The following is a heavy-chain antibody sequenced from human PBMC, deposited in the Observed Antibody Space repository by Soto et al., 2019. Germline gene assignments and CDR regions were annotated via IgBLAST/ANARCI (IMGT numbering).Heavy chain of an antibody. CDR3: ARDMELSPLYDSSGYSFDY. Sequence: PGGSLRLSCAASGFTFDDYGMSWVRQAPGKGLEWVSGINWNGGSTGYADSVKGRFTISRDNAKNSLYLQMNSLRAEDTALYYCARDMELSPLYDSSGYSFDYWGQGTLVTVSS. V-gene: IGHV3-20*04. J-gene: IGHJ4*02. CDR2: INWNGGST. CDR1: GFTFDDYG. D-gene: IGHD3-22*01.